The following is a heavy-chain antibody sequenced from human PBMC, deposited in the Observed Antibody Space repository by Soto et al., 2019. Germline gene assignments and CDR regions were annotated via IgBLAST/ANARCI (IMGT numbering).Heavy chain of an antibody. CDR1: GFNFDDYT. V-gene: IGHV3-43*01. D-gene: IGHD2-2*01. CDR2: ISWDGSSA. CDR3: TKDKGSSAYEFYFDY. Sequence: EMQLVESGGVVVQPGGSLRLSCAASGFNFDDYTMHWVRQAPGEGLEWVSLISWDGSSAYYADSVRGRFTISRDNTKNSLYLQMNSLKIEDTAVYYCTKDKGSSAYEFYFDYWGQGTLVTVSS. J-gene: IGHJ4*02.